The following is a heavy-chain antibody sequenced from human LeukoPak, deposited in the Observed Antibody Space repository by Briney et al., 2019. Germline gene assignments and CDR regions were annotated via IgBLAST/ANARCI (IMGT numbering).Heavy chain of an antibody. CDR1: GGSISSTNYY. V-gene: IGHV4-39*07. J-gene: IGHJ3*02. D-gene: IGHD1-26*01. CDR3: AREGARWEPSFSAFDI. Sequence: SETLSLTCTVSGGSISSTNYYWGWIRQPPGKGLEWIGSIYNSGSTYYNPSLKSRVIVSLDTSKNQFSLRLTSVTAADTAVYYCAREGARWEPSFSAFDIWGQGTMVTVSS. CDR2: IYNSGST.